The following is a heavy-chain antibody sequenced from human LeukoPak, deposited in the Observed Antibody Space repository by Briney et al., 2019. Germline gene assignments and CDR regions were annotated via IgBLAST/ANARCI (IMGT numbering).Heavy chain of an antibody. CDR3: ARDGHSESNWFDP. V-gene: IGHV1-18*01. CDR1: SYTFTSYG. Sequence: ASVKVSCKASSYTFTSYGITWVRQAPGQGPEWMGWISAYNGNTNYAQKLQGRVTMTTDTSTSTAYMELRSLRSDDTAVYYCARDGHSESNWFDPWGQGTLVTVSS. D-gene: IGHD1-14*01. CDR2: ISAYNGNT. J-gene: IGHJ5*02.